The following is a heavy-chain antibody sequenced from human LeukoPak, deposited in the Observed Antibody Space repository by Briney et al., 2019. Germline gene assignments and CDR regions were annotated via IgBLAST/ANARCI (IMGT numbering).Heavy chain of an antibody. CDR1: GFTFSSYG. CDR2: ISYDGSNK. CDR3: ARGKYGGYFIDY. D-gene: IGHD5-12*01. J-gene: IGHJ4*02. V-gene: IGHV3-30*03. Sequence: PGGSLRLFCAASGFTFSSYGMHWVRQAPGKGLEWVAVISYDGSNKYYADSVKGRFTISRDNAKNTVYLQMNSLRAEDTAVYYCARGKYGGYFIDYWGQGTLVTVSS.